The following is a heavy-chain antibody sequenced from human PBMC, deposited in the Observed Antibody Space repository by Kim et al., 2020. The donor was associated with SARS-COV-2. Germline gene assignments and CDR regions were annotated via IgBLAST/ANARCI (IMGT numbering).Heavy chain of an antibody. CDR1: GFTFSSYA. D-gene: IGHD1-26*01. CDR2: ISYDGSNK. J-gene: IGHJ4*02. V-gene: IGHV3-30-3*01. CDR3: ARGAWGSGSYYGELDY. Sequence: GGSLRLSCAASGFTFSSYAMHWVRQAPGKGLEWVAVISYDGSNKYYADSVKGRFTISRDNSKNTLYLQMNSLRAEDTAVYYCARGAWGSGSYYGELDYWGQGTLVTVSS.